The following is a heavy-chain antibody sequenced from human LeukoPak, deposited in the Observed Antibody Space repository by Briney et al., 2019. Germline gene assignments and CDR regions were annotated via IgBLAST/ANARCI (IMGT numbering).Heavy chain of an antibody. CDR3: ARGRGSGWNRGWFDP. J-gene: IGHJ5*02. Sequence: PSETLSLTCAVYGGSFSGYYWSWIRQPPGKGLEWIGEINHSGSTNYNPSLKSRVTISVDTSKNQFSLKLSSVTAADTALYYCARGRGSGWNRGWFDPWGQGTLVTVSS. CDR1: GGSFSGYY. CDR2: INHSGST. D-gene: IGHD6-19*01. V-gene: IGHV4-34*01.